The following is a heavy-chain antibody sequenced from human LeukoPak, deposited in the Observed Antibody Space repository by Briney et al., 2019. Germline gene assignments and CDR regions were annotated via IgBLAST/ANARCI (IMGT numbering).Heavy chain of an antibody. CDR2: IIPIFGTA. Sequence: ASVKVSCKASGYTFTSYYMHWVRQAPGQGLEWMGGIIPIFGTANYAQKFQGRVTITADESTSTAYMELSSLRSEDTAVYYCARGPRSLLLDYWGQGTLVTVSS. CDR3: ARGPRSLLLDY. J-gene: IGHJ4*02. V-gene: IGHV1-69*13. CDR1: GYTFTSYY.